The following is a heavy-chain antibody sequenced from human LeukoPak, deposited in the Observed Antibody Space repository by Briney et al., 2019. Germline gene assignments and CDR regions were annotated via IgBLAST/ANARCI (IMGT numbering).Heavy chain of an antibody. Sequence: SETLSLTCSVSGGSISPYYWSWIRQPPGKGLEWIGYVSYRGHTNYNPSLESRVTISLDTSKNQFSLKLRSVTTADTAVYYCARGPRFGELLWHWFDPWGQGTLVTVSS. D-gene: IGHD3-10*01. CDR1: GGSISPYY. J-gene: IGHJ5*02. CDR2: VSYRGHT. CDR3: ARGPRFGELLWHWFDP. V-gene: IGHV4-59*08.